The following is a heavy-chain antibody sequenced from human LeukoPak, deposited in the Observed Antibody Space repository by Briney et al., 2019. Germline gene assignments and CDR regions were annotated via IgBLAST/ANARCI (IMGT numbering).Heavy chain of an antibody. V-gene: IGHV4-59*11. CDR3: ARVEWELLGAHL. D-gene: IGHD1-26*01. J-gene: IGHJ4*02. CDR2: VFFTGST. Sequence: SETLSLTCSVSGGSIRSHYWSWLRQPPGKRPEWIGHVFFTGSTTYNPTLEGRVTISIDTSGSQFSLKLTSVTAADTAVYYCARVEWELLGAHLWGQGILLSVSS. CDR1: GGSIRSHY.